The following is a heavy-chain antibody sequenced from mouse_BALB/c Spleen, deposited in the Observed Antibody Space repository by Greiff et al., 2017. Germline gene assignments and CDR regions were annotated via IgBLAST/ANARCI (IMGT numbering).Heavy chain of an antibody. D-gene: IGHD4-1*01. V-gene: IGHV3-2*02. CDR2: ISYSGST. CDR3: ARSLANWDGYFDV. CDR1: GYSITSDYA. Sequence: EVKLVESGPGLVKPSQSLSLTCTVTGYSITSDYAWNWIRQFPGNKLEWMGYISYSGSTSYNPSLKSRISITRDTSKNQFFLQLNSVTTEDTATYYCARSLANWDGYFDVWGAGTTVTVSS. J-gene: IGHJ1*01.